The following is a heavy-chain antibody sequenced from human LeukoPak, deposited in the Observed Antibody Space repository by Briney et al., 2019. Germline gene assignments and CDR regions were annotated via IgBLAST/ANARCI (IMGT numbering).Heavy chain of an antibody. CDR1: GFTFNTYS. J-gene: IGHJ6*02. CDR2: ISSSSRTI. CDR3: ASDPGEV. Sequence: GGSLRLSCAASGFTFNTYSINWVRQAPGKGLEWLSYISSSSRTIYYADSVKGRFTISRGNAKNSLYLQMNSLRAEDTAVYYCASDPGEVWGQGTTVTVSS. V-gene: IGHV3-48*01.